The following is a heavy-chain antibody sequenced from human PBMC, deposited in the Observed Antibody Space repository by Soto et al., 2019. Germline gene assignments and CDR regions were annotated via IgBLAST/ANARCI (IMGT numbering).Heavy chain of an antibody. D-gene: IGHD6-13*01. CDR2: ISSSTSHT. Sequence: QVQLVESGGGLVKPGGSLRLSCAVSVFTFSDYYMTWIRQAPGKGLEWVSYISSSTSHTNYADSVKGRFTISRDNAKNSLFLQMNSLRAEDTAVYYCARGRGAAADYFDFWGQETLVTVSS. J-gene: IGHJ4*02. CDR3: ARGRGAAADYFDF. CDR1: VFTFSDYY. V-gene: IGHV3-11*05.